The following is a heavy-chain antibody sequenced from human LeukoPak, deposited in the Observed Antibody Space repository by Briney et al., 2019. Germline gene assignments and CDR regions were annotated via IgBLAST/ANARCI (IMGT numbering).Heavy chain of an antibody. V-gene: IGHV3-23*01. CDR1: GFTFTSYA. CDR2: MSGGGRDT. D-gene: IGHD3-22*01. CDR3: AKQKGVSGIGDYFGFDY. J-gene: IGHJ4*02. Sequence: PGGSLRLSCAASGFTFTSYAMSWVRQAPGEGLQWVSAMSGGGRDTYYANSVKGRFTISRDNSKSTLYLQMNSLRAEDTAVYYCAKQKGVSGIGDYFGFDYWGQGALVTVSS.